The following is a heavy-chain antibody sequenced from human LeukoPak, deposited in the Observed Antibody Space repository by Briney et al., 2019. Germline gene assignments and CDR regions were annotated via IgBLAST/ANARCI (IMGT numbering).Heavy chain of an antibody. D-gene: IGHD4-17*01. V-gene: IGHV3-23*01. CDR2: ISGSGGST. CDR1: GFTFSSYA. CDR3: AKTPKTYGDYAAVDY. Sequence: GGSPRLSCAASGFTFSSYATSWVRQAPGKGLEWVSAISGSGGSTYYADSVKGRFTISRDNSKNTLYLQMNSLRAEDTAVYYCAKTPKTYGDYAAVDYWGQGTLVTVSS. J-gene: IGHJ4*02.